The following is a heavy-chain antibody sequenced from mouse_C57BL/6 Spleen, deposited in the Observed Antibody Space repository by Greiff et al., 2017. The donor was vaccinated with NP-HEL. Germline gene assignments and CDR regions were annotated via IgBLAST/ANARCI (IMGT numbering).Heavy chain of an antibody. CDR3: ARPLLGRGAMDY. J-gene: IGHJ4*01. CDR1: GFTFSSYA. D-gene: IGHD4-1*01. V-gene: IGHV5-4*01. CDR2: ISDGGSYT. Sequence: EVQLVESGGGLVKPGGSLKLSCAASGFTFSSYAMSWVRQTPEKRLEWVATISDGGSYTYYPDNVKGRFTISRDNAKNNLYLQMSHLKSEDTAMYYCARPLLGRGAMDYWGQGTSVTVSS.